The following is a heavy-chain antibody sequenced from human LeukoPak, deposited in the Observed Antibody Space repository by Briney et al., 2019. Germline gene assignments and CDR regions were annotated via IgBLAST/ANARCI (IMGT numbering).Heavy chain of an antibody. Sequence: GGSLRLSCAASGFTFSSYSMNWVRQAPGKGLEWVSSISGSSSYIYYADSVKGRFTISRANAKNSLYLQMNSLRAEDTAVYYCARDLAPIVVVVAATGWWFDPWGQGTLVTVSS. CDR3: ARDLAPIVVVVAATGWWFDP. CDR2: ISGSSSYI. D-gene: IGHD2-15*01. J-gene: IGHJ5*02. V-gene: IGHV3-21*01. CDR1: GFTFSSYS.